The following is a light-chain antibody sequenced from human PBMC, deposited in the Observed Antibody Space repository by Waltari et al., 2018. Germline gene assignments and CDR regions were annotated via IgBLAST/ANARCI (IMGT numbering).Light chain of an antibody. CDR2: EVS. J-gene: IGLJ3*02. CDR3: SSYTSTTDLV. CDR1: TSDVGGYTY. Sequence: QSALTQPASVSGSPGQSITISCTGTTSDVGGYTYVSWHQQHPGKAPKLIIFEVSYRPSGVSTRFSGSKSGNTASLTISGLQPDDEADYYCSSYTSTTDLVFGGGTKVTVL. V-gene: IGLV2-14*01.